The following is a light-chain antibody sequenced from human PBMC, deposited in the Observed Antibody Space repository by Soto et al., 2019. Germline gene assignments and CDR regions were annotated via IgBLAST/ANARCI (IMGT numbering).Light chain of an antibody. Sequence: EILFTQSPATLSLSPGERATLSCRASQSVSDNLAWYQHKPGQAPRLLIYDASNRATGIPARFSGSGSGTDFTLTISSLEPEDIAVYYCQQRSNWPPTWTFGQGTKVDIK. CDR3: QQRSNWPPTWT. J-gene: IGKJ1*01. CDR2: DAS. V-gene: IGKV3-11*01. CDR1: QSVSDN.